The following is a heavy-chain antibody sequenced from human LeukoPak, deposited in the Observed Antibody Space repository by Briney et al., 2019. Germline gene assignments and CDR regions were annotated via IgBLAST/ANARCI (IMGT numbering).Heavy chain of an antibody. V-gene: IGHV3-7*01. D-gene: IGHD6-19*01. CDR1: GLTFSSYS. J-gene: IGHJ4*02. Sequence: GGSLRLSCSASGLTFSSYSMNWVRQAPGKGLEWVGNVNQDGTEKYYMDSVKGRFTISRENAKNSLYLQMNSLRAGDTAVYYCARGGMYSSGLYYFDYWGQGTLVTVSS. CDR2: VNQDGTEK. CDR3: ARGGMYSSGLYYFDY.